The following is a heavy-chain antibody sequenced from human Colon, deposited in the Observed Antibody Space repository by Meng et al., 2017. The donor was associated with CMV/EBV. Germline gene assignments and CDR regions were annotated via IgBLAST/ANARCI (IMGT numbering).Heavy chain of an antibody. Sequence: GESLKISCSASGFNYRSYSMNWVRQAPGKGLEWVSSISSLSNDIYYADTVKGRFTISRDNAKNSLYLQMDSLRVEDTAVYFCARGCVTPCGGLSVWGQGTLVTVSS. V-gene: IGHV3-21*06. D-gene: IGHD3/OR15-3a*01. CDR1: GFNYRSYS. J-gene: IGHJ4*02. CDR3: ARGCVTPCGGLSV. CDR2: ISSLSNDI.